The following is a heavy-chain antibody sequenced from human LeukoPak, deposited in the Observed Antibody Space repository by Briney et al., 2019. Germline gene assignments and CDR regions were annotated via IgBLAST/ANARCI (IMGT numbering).Heavy chain of an antibody. D-gene: IGHD6-13*01. CDR3: AHAPARGSSWYVWFDP. V-gene: IGHV2-5*02. CDR2: IYWDDDK. CDR1: GFSLSTNRVA. J-gene: IGHJ5*02. Sequence: SGPTLVNPTQTLTLTCSFSGFSLSTNRVAVGWIRQPPGKALEWLALIYWDDDKRYSPSLKSRLTITKDNSKNQVVLTMTNMDPVDTATYYCAHAPARGSSWYVWFDPWGQGTLVTVPS.